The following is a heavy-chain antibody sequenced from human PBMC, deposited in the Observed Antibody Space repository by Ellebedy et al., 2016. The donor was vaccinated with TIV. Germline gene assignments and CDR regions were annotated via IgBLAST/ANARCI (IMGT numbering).Heavy chain of an antibody. D-gene: IGHD3-10*01. V-gene: IGHV3-30-3*01. CDR2: ISYDGSNK. J-gene: IGHJ5*02. Sequence: GESLKISXAASGFTFSSYAMHWVRQAPGKGLEWVAVISYDGSNKYYADSVKGRFTISRDNSKNTLYLQMNSLRAEDTAVYYCARGSTGLHRGVRGNWFDPWGQGTLVTVSS. CDR1: GFTFSSYA. CDR3: ARGSTGLHRGVRGNWFDP.